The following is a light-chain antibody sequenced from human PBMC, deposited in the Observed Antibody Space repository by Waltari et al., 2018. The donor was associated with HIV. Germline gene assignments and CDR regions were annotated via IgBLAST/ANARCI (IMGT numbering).Light chain of an antibody. Sequence: QSALTQPASVSGSPGQSVTIPCTGTNSNVGSYNLLPWSQQHPVIAPTFTIYEVTQRPSGVSSRFSGSKSGNTASLTISGLQAEDEANYYCCSYTGTNPFLLFGGGTKLTVL. J-gene: IGLJ2*01. CDR3: CSYTGTNPFLL. CDR2: EVT. CDR1: NSNVGSYNL. V-gene: IGLV2-23*02.